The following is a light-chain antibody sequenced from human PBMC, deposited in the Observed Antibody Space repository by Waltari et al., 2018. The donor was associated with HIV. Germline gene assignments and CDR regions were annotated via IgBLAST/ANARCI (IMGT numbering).Light chain of an antibody. V-gene: IGLV1-51*01. CDR1: SSHIGTDY. J-gene: IGLJ3*02. CDR2: DND. Sequence: SVLTQPPSVSAAPGPQVAIPCSLSSSHIGTDYVSWYQHVPGSAPKLLIYDNDKRPSGTPDRFSGSKSGTSATLDITGLQTGDGADYYCGTWDRSLGGGVFGGGTKLTVL. CDR3: GTWDRSLGGGV.